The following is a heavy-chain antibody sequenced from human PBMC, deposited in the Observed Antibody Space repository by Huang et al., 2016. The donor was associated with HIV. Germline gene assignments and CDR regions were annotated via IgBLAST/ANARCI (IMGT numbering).Heavy chain of an antibody. CDR2: IYYIGNG. CDR1: GGSIRSSSYY. D-gene: IGHD4-17*01. CDR3: ASRTTVTTTSNYHYFYMDV. V-gene: IGHV4-39*01. Sequence: QLQLQESGPGLVKPSETLSLTCTVSGGSIRSSSYYWGWIRQSPGKGLEWIGSIYYIGNGYYNPSLKSRVTMSVDRSSNQFSLKMHSVTAADTAVYYCASRTTVTTTSNYHYFYMDVWGKGTTVIVSS. J-gene: IGHJ6*03.